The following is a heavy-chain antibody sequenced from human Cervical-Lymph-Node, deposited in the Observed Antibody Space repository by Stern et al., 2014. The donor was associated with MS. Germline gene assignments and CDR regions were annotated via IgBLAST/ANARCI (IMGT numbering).Heavy chain of an antibody. J-gene: IGHJ4*02. V-gene: IGHV3-7*01. Sequence: GQLVQSGGGLVQPGGSLRLSCAVSGLTFSDYWMNWVRQAPGKGLEWVATIQADGSQKYYLDSVKGRFTISRDNAKNSLDLQMNGLGAEDTAVYYCATDLKDYWGQGTLVTVSS. CDR3: ATDLKDY. CDR2: IQADGSQK. CDR1: GLTFSDYW.